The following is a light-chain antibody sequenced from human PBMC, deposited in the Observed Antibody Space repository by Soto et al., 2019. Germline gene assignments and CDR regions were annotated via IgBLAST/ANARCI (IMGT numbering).Light chain of an antibody. J-gene: IGLJ3*02. Sequence: QSALTQPPSASGTPGQRVTISCSGGSSNIGSNTVNWYQQLPGTAPKLLIYSSNQRPSGVPDRFSGSKSGTSASLAISGLQSEDEADYYCAAWDDSLNGWVFGGGTKLTVL. CDR2: SSN. V-gene: IGLV1-44*01. CDR3: AAWDDSLNGWV. CDR1: SSNIGSNT.